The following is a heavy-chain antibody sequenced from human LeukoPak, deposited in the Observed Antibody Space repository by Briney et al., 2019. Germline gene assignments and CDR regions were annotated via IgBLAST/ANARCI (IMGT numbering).Heavy chain of an antibody. CDR1: GFTFSSYS. CDR2: ISSSSSYI. Sequence: PGGSLRLSCAASGFTFSSYSMNWVRQAPGKGLEWVSSISSSSSYIYYADSVKGRFTISRGNAKNSLYLQMNSLRAEDTAVYYCARGDYYGSGSLDYWGQGTLVTVSS. J-gene: IGHJ4*02. CDR3: ARGDYYGSGSLDY. V-gene: IGHV3-21*01. D-gene: IGHD3-10*01.